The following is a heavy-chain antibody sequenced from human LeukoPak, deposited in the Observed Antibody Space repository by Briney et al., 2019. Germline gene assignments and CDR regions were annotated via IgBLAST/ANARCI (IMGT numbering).Heavy chain of an antibody. CDR1: GASIRGDTYY. Sequence: SETLSLTCTVSGASIRGDTYYWAWIRQPPGKGLEWIGSLWSGATTYYNPSLTSRVTIAVDTSKNQFSLILPSVAAADTAVYYCARGRRGNYFQDYWGQGTLVTVSS. J-gene: IGHJ4*02. CDR2: LWSGATT. D-gene: IGHD1-26*01. V-gene: IGHV4-39*07. CDR3: ARGRRGNYFQDY.